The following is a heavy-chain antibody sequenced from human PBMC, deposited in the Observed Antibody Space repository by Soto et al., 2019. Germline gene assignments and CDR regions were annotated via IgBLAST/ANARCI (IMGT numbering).Heavy chain of an antibody. CDR3: ARGGGGTYYDILTGYYRYYFDY. CDR2: IYYSGST. D-gene: IGHD3-9*01. CDR1: GGSISSYY. Sequence: SETLSLTCTVSGGSISSYYWSWIRQPPGKGLEWIGYIYYSGSTNYNPSLKSRVTISLDTSKNQFSLKLSPVTAADTAVYYWARGGGGTYYDILTGYYRYYFDYSGQGTLVTVSS. J-gene: IGHJ4*02. V-gene: IGHV4-59*01.